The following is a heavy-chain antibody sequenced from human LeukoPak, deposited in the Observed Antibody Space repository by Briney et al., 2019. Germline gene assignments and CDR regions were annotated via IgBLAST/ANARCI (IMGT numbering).Heavy chain of an antibody. CDR2: INSDGSER. CDR3: ARTSYVVIVVPTAGGGDIDY. V-gene: IGHV3-7*01. CDR1: GFTFGDYA. Sequence: GGSLRLSCTASGFTFGDYAMSWVRQAPGKGPEWVAIINSDGSERYYVDSVKGRFTISRDNAKNSLYLQMNSLRAEDTAVYYCARTSYVVIVVPTAGGGDIDYWGQGTLVTVSS. D-gene: IGHD2-2*01. J-gene: IGHJ4*02.